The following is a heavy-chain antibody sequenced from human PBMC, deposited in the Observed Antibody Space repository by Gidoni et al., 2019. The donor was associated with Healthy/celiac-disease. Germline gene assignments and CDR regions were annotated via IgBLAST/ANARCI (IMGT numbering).Heavy chain of an antibody. J-gene: IGHJ3*02. D-gene: IGHD3-10*01. CDR3: ARVQWFVELPPQSDAFDI. CDR2: ISTSSSYI. CDR1: GVIFRSYR. V-gene: IGHV3-21*01. Sequence: EVQLVESGGGLVKPGGSLRLSCAASGVIFRSYRLNWVRQAPGKGLEWVSFISTSSSYIYYADSVKGRVTISRDNAKNSLYLQMNSLRAEDTAVYYCARVQWFVELPPQSDAFDIWGQGTMVTVSS.